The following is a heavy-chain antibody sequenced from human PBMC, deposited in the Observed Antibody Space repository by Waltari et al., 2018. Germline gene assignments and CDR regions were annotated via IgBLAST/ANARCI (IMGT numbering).Heavy chain of an antibody. J-gene: IGHJ4*02. Sequence: EVQLVESGGGLVKPGGSLRLSCAASGFTFSNAWMSWVRQAPGKGLAWVGSIKSKTDGGTTGHAAPVKGRFPISRYDSKNTLYLQMNSLKTEDTAGYYCTTETGYSSSWGQGTLVTVSS. D-gene: IGHD6-13*01. V-gene: IGHV3-15*01. CDR1: GFTFSNAW. CDR3: TTETGYSSS. CDR2: IKSKTDGGTT.